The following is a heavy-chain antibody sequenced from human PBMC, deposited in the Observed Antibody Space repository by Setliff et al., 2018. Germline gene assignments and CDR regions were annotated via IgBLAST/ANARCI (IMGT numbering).Heavy chain of an antibody. CDR2: IYPGDSDT. CDR3: TRHEDRNKCTSSSCYRENDAFDA. CDR1: GYIFTNYW. J-gene: IGHJ3*01. Sequence: GESLKISCKASGYIFTNYWIGWVRQMPGKGLEWMGVIYPGDSDTRYSPSFQGQVTISADKSINTAYLQWSSLKASDTAIYYCTRHEDRNKCTSSSCYRENDAFDAWGQGAMGTVS. D-gene: IGHD2-2*01. V-gene: IGHV5-51*01.